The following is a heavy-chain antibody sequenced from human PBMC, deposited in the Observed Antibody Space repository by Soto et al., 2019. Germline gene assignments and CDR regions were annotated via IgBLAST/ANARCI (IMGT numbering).Heavy chain of an antibody. D-gene: IGHD3-10*01. CDR3: VRDSNGSGSSLFDF. V-gene: IGHV3-72*01. CDR1: VFTFSDHY. CDR2: ARDKGNSYTT. Sequence: PWWSLRLSCSASVFTFSDHYMDWFRQAPGKGLEWVGRARDKGNSYTTEYAASVKGRFTISRDDSKNSLYLQMNSLKTEDTAVYYCVRDSNGSGSSLFDFWGQGTLVTVSS. J-gene: IGHJ4*02.